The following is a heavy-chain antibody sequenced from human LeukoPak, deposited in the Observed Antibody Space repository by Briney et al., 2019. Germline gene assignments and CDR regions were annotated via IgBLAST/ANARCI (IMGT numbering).Heavy chain of an antibody. CDR1: GGSFSGYY. CDR3: ASHCSSTSCYESPLN. D-gene: IGHD2-2*01. Sequence: PSETLSLTCAVYGGSFSGYYWSWVRQPPGKGLEWIGEINHSGSTNYNPSLTSRLTISVDTSKNQFSLKLSSVTAADTAVYYCASHCSSTSCYESPLNWGQGTLVTVSS. V-gene: IGHV4-34*01. J-gene: IGHJ4*02. CDR2: INHSGST.